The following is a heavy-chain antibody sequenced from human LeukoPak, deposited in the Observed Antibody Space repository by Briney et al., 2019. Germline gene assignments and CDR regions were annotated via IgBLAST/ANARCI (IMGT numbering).Heavy chain of an antibody. CDR1: DGSISSYY. V-gene: IGHV4-59*01. CDR3: ARAGSGYSFDY. Sequence: SETLSLTCTVSDGSISSYYWSWIRQPPGKGLEWIAYIYYSGSTNYNPSLKSRVTISVDTSKNQFSLKLSSITAADTAVYYCARAGSGYSFDYWGQGTLVTVSS. CDR2: IYYSGST. J-gene: IGHJ4*02. D-gene: IGHD3-22*01.